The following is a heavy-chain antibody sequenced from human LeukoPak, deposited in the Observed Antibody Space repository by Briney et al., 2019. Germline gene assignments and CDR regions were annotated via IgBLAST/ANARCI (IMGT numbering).Heavy chain of an antibody. Sequence: SETLSLTCAVYGGSFSGYYWSWIRQPPGKGLEWIGEINHSGSTNYNPSLKSRVTISVDTSKNQFSLKLSSMTAADTAVYYCARLPRLTIFGVVTPRGGWFDPWGQGTLVTVSS. CDR3: ARLPRLTIFGVVTPRGGWFDP. CDR2: INHSGST. V-gene: IGHV4-34*01. D-gene: IGHD3-3*01. J-gene: IGHJ5*02. CDR1: GGSFSGYY.